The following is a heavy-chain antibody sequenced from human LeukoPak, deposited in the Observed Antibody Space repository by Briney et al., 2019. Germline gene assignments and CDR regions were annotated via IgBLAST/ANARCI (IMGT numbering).Heavy chain of an antibody. CDR3: AKGRTLVGGSTRSYDY. D-gene: IGHD1-26*01. J-gene: IGHJ4*02. Sequence: GGSLRLSCAASGFNFRTYAMSWVRQAPGKGLEWVSVISANGGDTFYADSVKGRFTISRDNYKNTLYLQMNSLRVEDTAVYYCAKGRTLVGGSTRSYDYWGQGTLVTVSS. CDR1: GFNFRTYA. V-gene: IGHV3-23*01. CDR2: ISANGGDT.